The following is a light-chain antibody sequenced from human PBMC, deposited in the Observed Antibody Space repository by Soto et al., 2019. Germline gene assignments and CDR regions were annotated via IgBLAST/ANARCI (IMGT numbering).Light chain of an antibody. CDR1: QSVSNN. J-gene: IGKJ4*01. CDR2: GAS. Sequence: EIVMTQSPATLSVSPGERATLSCRASQSVSNNLAWYQQKPGQAPGLLIYGASTRATGIPARFSGSGSGTEFTLTISSLQSEDFAVYYCQQYNIWPLTFGGGTKVEIK. CDR3: QQYNIWPLT. V-gene: IGKV3-15*01.